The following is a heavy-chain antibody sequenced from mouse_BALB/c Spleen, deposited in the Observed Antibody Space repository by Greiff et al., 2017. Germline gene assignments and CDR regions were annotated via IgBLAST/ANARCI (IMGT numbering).Heavy chain of an antibody. CDR3: ARSHYYDS. Sequence: EVQRVESGGGLVKPGGSLKLSCAASGFTFSDYYMYWVRQTPEKRLGWVATISDGGSYTYYPDSVKGRFTISRDNAKNNLYLQMSSLKSEDTAMYYCARSHYYDSWGQGTSVTVSS. V-gene: IGHV5-4*02. CDR2: ISDGGSYT. D-gene: IGHD1-1*01. J-gene: IGHJ4*01. CDR1: GFTFSDYY.